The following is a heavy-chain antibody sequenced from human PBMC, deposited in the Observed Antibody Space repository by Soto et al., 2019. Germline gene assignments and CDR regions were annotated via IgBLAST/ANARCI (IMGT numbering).Heavy chain of an antibody. V-gene: IGHV3-33*01. CDR2: IWYDGSNK. D-gene: IGHD3-10*01. CDR3: ARDWAPMEFDP. CDR1: GFTFSSYG. J-gene: IGHJ5*02. Sequence: QVQLVESGGGVVQPGRSLRLSCAASGFTFSSYGMHWVRQAPGKGLEWVAVIWYDGSNKYYADSVKGRFTISRDNSKNTLYLQMNSLRAEDTAVYYCARDWAPMEFDPWGQGTLVTVSS.